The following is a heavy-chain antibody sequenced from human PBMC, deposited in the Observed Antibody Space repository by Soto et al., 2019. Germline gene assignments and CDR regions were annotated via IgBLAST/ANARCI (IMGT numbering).Heavy chain of an antibody. CDR1: GFTFSSYA. V-gene: IGHV3-23*01. CDR3: ARGTAVYSTLGPFSNWFDP. Sequence: GGSLRLSCAASGFTFSSYAMSWVRQAPGKGLEWVSAISGSGGSTYYADSVKGRFTISRDNSKNTLYLQMNSLRAEDTAVYYCARGTAVYSTLGPFSNWFDPWGQGTLVTVSS. J-gene: IGHJ5*02. CDR2: ISGSGGST. D-gene: IGHD6-13*01.